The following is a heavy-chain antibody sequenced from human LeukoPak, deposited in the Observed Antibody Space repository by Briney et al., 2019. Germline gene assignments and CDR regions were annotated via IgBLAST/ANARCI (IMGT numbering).Heavy chain of an antibody. CDR1: GGSISSSSYY. CDR3: ARGTGAMIVVVCFDY. D-gene: IGHD3-22*01. CDR2: IYYSGST. V-gene: IGHV4-39*01. Sequence: KPSETLSLTCTVSGGSISSSSYYWGWIRQPPGKGLEWIGSIYYSGSTYYNPSLKSRVTISVDTSKNQFSLKLSSVTAADTAVYYCARGTGAMIVVVCFDYWGQGTLVTVSS. J-gene: IGHJ4*02.